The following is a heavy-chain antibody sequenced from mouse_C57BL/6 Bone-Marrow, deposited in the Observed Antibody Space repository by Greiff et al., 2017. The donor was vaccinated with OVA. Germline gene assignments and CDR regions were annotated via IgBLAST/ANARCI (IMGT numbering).Heavy chain of an antibody. V-gene: IGHV1-72*01. D-gene: IGHD1-1*01. CDR1: GYTFTSYW. CDR3: ARGYGGSWGYYAMDY. CDR2: IDPNSGGT. Sequence: QVQLQQPGAELVKPGASVTLSCKASGYTFTSYWMHWVKQRPGRGLEWIGRIDPNSGGTQYHEKFKSKATLTVDKPSSTAYMQLSSLTSEDSAVYDCARGYGGSWGYYAMDYWGQGTSVTVSS. J-gene: IGHJ4*01.